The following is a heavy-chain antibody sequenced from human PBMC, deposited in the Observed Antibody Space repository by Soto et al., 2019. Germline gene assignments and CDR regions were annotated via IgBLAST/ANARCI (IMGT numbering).Heavy chain of an antibody. CDR1: GCTFSTYA. V-gene: IGHV3-23*01. CDR2: MSGSGGST. D-gene: IGHD3-10*01. J-gene: IGHJ4*02. CDR3: MNLYSYSSGRYYK. Sequence: EVQLLESGGGLVQPGGCLRLSCAASGCTFSTYAMSWVRQAPGKGLEWVSGMSGSGGSTYYADSVKGRFTISRDNSKNTLYLQMNSLRAEDTAVYYCMNLYSYSSGRYYKWGQGTLVTVSS.